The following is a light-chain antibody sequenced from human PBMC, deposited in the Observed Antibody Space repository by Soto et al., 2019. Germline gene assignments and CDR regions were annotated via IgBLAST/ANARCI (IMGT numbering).Light chain of an antibody. V-gene: IGKV3-20*01. CDR3: GSDEWT. CDR2: GAS. CDR1: QSIRSPF. J-gene: IGKJ1*01. Sequence: EIVLTQSPATLSLSPGERATLSCRASQSIRSPFLAWYQQTPGQAPRLFIHGASSRATGIPGRFSGSGSGTDFTLTISRLEPEDFAVYYCGSDEWTFGQGTKVE.